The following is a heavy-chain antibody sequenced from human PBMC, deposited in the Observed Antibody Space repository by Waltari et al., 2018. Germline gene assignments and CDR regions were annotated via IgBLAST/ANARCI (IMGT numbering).Heavy chain of an antibody. Sequence: QVQLVQSGAEVKKPGASVKVSCKASGYTFTRYGISWVRQAPGQGLEWMGWISAYKGNTNYAQKLQGRVTMTTDTSTSTAYMELRSLRSDDTAVYYCARDRRDDYVWGSYPWLWGQGTLVTVSS. V-gene: IGHV1-18*01. CDR2: ISAYKGNT. J-gene: IGHJ4*02. CDR3: ARDRRDDYVWGSYPWL. D-gene: IGHD3-16*02. CDR1: GYTFTRYG.